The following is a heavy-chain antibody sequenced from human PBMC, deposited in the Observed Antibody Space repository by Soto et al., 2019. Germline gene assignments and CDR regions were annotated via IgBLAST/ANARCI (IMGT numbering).Heavy chain of an antibody. CDR3: ARSGGKTASTRLAQDV. J-gene: IGHJ6*04. CDR1: GGTFSSYA. Sequence: SVKVSCKASGGTFSSYAISWVRQAPGQGLEWMGGIIPIFGTANYAQKFQGRVTITADESTSTAYMELSSLRSEDTAVYYCARSGGKTASTRLAQDVWGKGTTVTVSS. V-gene: IGHV1-69*13. D-gene: IGHD3-16*01. CDR2: IIPIFGTA.